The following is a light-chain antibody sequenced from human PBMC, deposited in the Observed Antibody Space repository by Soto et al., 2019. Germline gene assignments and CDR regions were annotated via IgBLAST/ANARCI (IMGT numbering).Light chain of an antibody. CDR2: VGTDGIVG. CDR1: SDFNNYK. Sequence: QAVVTQPPSASASLGASVTLTCTLTSDFNNYKVDWYQQRPGKGPRFVMRVGTDGIVGSKGDAIPDRFSVSGSGLNRFLTINNIQEEDEGDFHCGTDHGTGTKFVWVFGGGTKVTVL. V-gene: IGLV9-49*01. CDR3: GTDHGTGTKFVWV. J-gene: IGLJ3*02.